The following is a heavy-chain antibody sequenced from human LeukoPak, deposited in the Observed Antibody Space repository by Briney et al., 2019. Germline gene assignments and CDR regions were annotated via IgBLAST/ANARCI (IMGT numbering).Heavy chain of an antibody. V-gene: IGHV3-49*04. Sequence: PGRSLRLSCTASGFTFGDYAMSWVRQAPGKGLEWVGFIRSKAYGGTTEYAASVKGRFTISRDDSKSIAYLKMNSLKTEDTAVYYCTSLQGPNAVAGAFDYYYGMDVWGQGTTVTVSS. CDR3: TSLQGPNAVAGAFDYYYGMDV. D-gene: IGHD6-19*01. CDR2: IRSKAYGGTT. J-gene: IGHJ6*02. CDR1: GFTFGDYA.